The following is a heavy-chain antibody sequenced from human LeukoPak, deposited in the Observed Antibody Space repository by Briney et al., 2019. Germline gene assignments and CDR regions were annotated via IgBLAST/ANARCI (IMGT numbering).Heavy chain of an antibody. Sequence: GESMKISCKGSGYSFTSYWICWVRQMPGKRLEWMGIIYPGDSATRYSPSFQGQVTISADKSISTAYLQWSSLKASDTAMYYCARFGLGIVVVPAASRKGYWWYYMDVWGKGTTVTISS. D-gene: IGHD2-2*03. CDR2: IYPGDSAT. V-gene: IGHV5-51*01. J-gene: IGHJ6*03. CDR3: ARFGLGIVVVPAASRKGYWWYYMDV. CDR1: GYSFTSYW.